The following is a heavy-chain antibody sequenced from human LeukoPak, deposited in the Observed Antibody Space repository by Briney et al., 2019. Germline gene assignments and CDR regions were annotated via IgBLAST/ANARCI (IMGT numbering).Heavy chain of an antibody. J-gene: IGHJ5*02. CDR1: GGSISSSSYY. V-gene: IGHV4-39*07. Sequence: SETLSLTCTVSGGSISSSSYYWGWIRQPPGKGLEWIGSIYYSGSTNYNPSLKSRVTISVDTSKNQFSLKLSSVTAADTAVYYCARGVVRFRIAAAGTLGWFDPWGQGTLVTVSS. CDR3: ARGVVRFRIAAAGTLGWFDP. CDR2: IYYSGST. D-gene: IGHD6-13*01.